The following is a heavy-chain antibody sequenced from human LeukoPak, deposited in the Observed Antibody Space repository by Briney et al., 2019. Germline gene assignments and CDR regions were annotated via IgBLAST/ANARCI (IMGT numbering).Heavy chain of an antibody. J-gene: IGHJ5*02. D-gene: IGHD2-2*01. CDR3: ARGKDRTRYCSSTSCQGWFDP. V-gene: IGHV4-59*01. CDR2: IYYSGST. CDR1: GGSISSYY. Sequence: SETLSLTCTVSGGSISSYYWSWIRQPPGKGLEWIGYIYYSGSTNYNPSLKSRVTISVDTSKNQFSLKLTSVTAADTAVYYCARGKDRTRYCSSTSCQGWFDPWGQGTLVTVSS.